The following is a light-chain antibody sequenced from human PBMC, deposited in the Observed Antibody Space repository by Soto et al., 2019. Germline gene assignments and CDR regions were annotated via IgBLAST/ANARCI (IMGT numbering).Light chain of an antibody. Sequence: IQLTQSPSSLSASVGDRVTITCRASQGISSYLACYQQKRGKAPKLLIYLASTVQSGVPSRFSGSGSRTDFSLTISSLQPEDVATYYWQYLNSFPLSFAGGTKLDIK. CDR1: QGISSY. J-gene: IGKJ4*01. CDR2: LAS. CDR3: QYLNSFPLS. V-gene: IGKV1-9*01.